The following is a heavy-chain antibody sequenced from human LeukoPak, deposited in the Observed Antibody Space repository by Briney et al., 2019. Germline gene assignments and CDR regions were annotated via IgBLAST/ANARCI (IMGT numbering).Heavy chain of an antibody. Sequence: PGGSLRLSCAASGFTFSSYAMHWVRQAPGKGLEWVAVISYDGSNKYYADSVKGRFTISRDNAKNTLYLQMNSLRAEDTAVYYCARSAAMYYYDSSGYEWGQGTLVTVSS. V-gene: IGHV3-30*04. CDR3: ARSAAMYYYDSSGYE. CDR1: GFTFSSYA. J-gene: IGHJ4*02. CDR2: ISYDGSNK. D-gene: IGHD3-22*01.